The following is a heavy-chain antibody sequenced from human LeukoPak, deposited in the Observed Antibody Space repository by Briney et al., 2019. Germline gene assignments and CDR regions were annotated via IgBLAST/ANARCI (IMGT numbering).Heavy chain of an antibody. J-gene: IGHJ6*03. D-gene: IGHD2/OR15-2a*01. CDR2: VYYSGST. CDR1: GGSITSPEFY. V-gene: IGHV4-39*02. CDR3: ARLPFRYYYYMDV. Sequence: PSETLSLTCIVSGGSITSPEFYWGWIRQSPEKGLEWIANVYYSGSTYYNPSLQGRVTISIDTSKSHFSLKPTSMTAADTAVYYCARLPFRYYYYMDVWGKGTAVTVSS.